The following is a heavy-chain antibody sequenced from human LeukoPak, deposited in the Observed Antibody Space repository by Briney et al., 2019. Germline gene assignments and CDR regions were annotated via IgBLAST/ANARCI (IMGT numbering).Heavy chain of an antibody. CDR3: AKDLSYGGNSLDY. CDR2: IRYDGSNK. CDR1: GFTFSSYG. Sequence: GGSLRLSCAASGFTFSSYGMHWVRQTPGKGLEWVAFIRYDGSNKYYADSVKGRFTISRDNSKNTLYLQMNSLRAEDTAVYYCAKDLSYGGNSLDYWGQGTLVTVSS. J-gene: IGHJ4*02. D-gene: IGHD4-23*01. V-gene: IGHV3-30*02.